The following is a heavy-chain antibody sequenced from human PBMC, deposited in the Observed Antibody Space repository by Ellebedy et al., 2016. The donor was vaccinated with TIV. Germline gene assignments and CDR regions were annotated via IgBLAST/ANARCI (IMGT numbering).Heavy chain of an antibody. V-gene: IGHV4-39*01. D-gene: IGHD2-8*01. CDR3: ARQKMVYYFDY. J-gene: IGHJ4*02. CDR1: GGSISSSSYY. CDR2: IYYSGST. Sequence: SETLSLTXTVSGGSISSSSYYWGWIRQPPGKGLEWIGSIYYSGSTYYNPSLKSRVTISVDTSKNQFSLKLSSVTAADTAVYYYARQKMVYYFDYWGQGTLVTVSS.